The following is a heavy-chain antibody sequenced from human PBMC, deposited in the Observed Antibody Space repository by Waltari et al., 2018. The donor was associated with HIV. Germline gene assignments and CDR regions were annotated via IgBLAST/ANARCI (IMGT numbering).Heavy chain of an antibody. CDR1: GYYFVSYD. J-gene: IGHJ5*02. CDR2: MNPNSGNS. Sequence: QVQLVQSGAEVKKTGASVKVSCRTSGYYFVSYDINWVRQAPGKGLEWMGWMNPNSGNSGYVKRFQGRLTMTRDTSTSTAYMELKNLRSDDTAVYFCVKRSSISSAVWFDPWGQGTPVTVSS. V-gene: IGHV1-8*01. CDR3: VKRSSISSAVWFDP. D-gene: IGHD3-10*01.